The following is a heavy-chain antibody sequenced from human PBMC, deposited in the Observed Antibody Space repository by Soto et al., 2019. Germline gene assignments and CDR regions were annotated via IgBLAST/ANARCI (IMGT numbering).Heavy chain of an antibody. V-gene: IGHV4-39*07. Sequence: SETLSLTCTVSGGSISSSSYYWGWIRQPPGKGLEWIGSIYHSGSTYYNPSLKSRVAMSVDTSKNQFSLRLTSVTAADTAVYYCARTPLVASGPTDIWGQGITVTVSS. CDR2: IYHSGST. CDR1: GGSISSSSYY. J-gene: IGHJ6*02. CDR3: ARTPLVASGPTDI.